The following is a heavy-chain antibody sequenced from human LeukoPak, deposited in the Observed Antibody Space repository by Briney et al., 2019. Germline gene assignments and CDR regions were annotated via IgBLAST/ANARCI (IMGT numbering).Heavy chain of an antibody. J-gene: IGHJ4*02. CDR3: ARWGRSAVAGYYFDY. CDR1: GYTFTGYY. CDR2: INPNSGGT. V-gene: IGHV1-2*02. D-gene: IGHD6-19*01. Sequence: GASVTVSCKASGYTFTGYYMHWVRQAPGQGLEWMGWINPNSGGTNYAQKFQGRVTMTRDTSISTAYMELSRLRSDDTAVYYCARWGRSAVAGYYFDYWGQGTLVTVSS.